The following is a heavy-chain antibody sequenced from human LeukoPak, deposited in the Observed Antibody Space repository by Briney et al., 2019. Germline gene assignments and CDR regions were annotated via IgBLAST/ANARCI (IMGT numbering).Heavy chain of an antibody. V-gene: IGHV4-59*01. D-gene: IGHD3-10*01. CDR2: IYYSGST. J-gene: IGHJ6*03. CDR3: ARDRDSITMVRGVIYYYYMDV. CDR1: GGSISSYY. Sequence: SETLSLTCTVSGGSISSYYWSWIRQPPGKGLEWIGYIYYSGSTNYNPSLKSRVTISVDTSKNQFSLKLSSVTAADTAVYYCARDRDSITMVRGVIYYYYMDVWGKGTTVTVSS.